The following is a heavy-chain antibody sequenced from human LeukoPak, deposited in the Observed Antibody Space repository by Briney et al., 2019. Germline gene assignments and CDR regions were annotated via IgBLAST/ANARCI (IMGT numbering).Heavy chain of an antibody. Sequence: SETLSLTCTVSGGSISSSSYYWGWIRQPPGKGLGWIGSIYYSGSTYYNPSLKSRVTISVDTSKNQFSLKLSSVTAADTVVYYCARTIAAAGYYFDYWGQGTLVTVSS. CDR1: GGSISSSSYY. V-gene: IGHV4-39*07. D-gene: IGHD6-13*01. CDR3: ARTIAAAGYYFDY. CDR2: IYYSGST. J-gene: IGHJ4*02.